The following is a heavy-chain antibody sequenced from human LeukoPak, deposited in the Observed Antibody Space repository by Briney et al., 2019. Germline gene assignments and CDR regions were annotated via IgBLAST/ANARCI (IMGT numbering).Heavy chain of an antibody. CDR2: ISGSGGST. CDR1: GFTFSSYA. J-gene: IGHJ4*02. CDR3: AKEMTALTTIDY. D-gene: IGHD4-17*01. V-gene: IGHV3-23*01. Sequence: PGGSLRLSCAASGFTFSSYAMSWVRQAPGKGLEWVSAISGSGGSTYYADSVKGRFTISRDNSKNMLYLQMSGLRAEDTAVYYCAKEMTALTTIDYWGQGTLVTVSS.